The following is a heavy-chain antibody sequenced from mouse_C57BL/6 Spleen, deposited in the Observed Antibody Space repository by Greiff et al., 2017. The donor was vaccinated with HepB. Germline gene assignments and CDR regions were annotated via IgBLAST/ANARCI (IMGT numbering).Heavy chain of an antibody. CDR2: IDPENGDT. CDR1: GFNIKDDY. Sequence: EVQLVESGAELVRPGASVKLSCTASGFNIKDDYMHWVKQRPEQGLEWIGWIDPENGDTEYASKFQGKATITADTSSNTAYLQLSSLTSEDTAVYYCTTGGYYVHWGQGTLVTVSA. V-gene: IGHV14-4*01. D-gene: IGHD2-3*01. J-gene: IGHJ3*01. CDR3: TTGGYYVH.